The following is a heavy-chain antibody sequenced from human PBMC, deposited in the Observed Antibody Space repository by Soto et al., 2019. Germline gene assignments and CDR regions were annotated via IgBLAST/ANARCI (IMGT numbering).Heavy chain of an antibody. Sequence: GYSLKISCRGSGYSFTSYWIGLVLQITGKGVDCMGIIYPGDSDTRYRSSFQGQVTISVDKSSSTAYLQWSSLKASDTAMYYCARLEVGDIVVVPVGMEIEYWGQGTPVTVSS. J-gene: IGHJ4*02. D-gene: IGHD2-2*01. CDR1: GYSFTSYW. V-gene: IGHV5-51*01. CDR3: ARLEVGDIVVVPVGMEIEY. CDR2: IYPGDSDT.